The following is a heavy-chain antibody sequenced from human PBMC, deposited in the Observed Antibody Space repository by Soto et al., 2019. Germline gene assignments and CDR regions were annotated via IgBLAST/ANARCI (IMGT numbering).Heavy chain of an antibody. Sequence: PGESLKISCKGSGYSFTSYWIGWVRQMPGKGLEWMGIIYPGDSDTRYSPSFQGQVTISADKSISTAYLQWSSLKASDTAMYYCASAAKGEDYYYYGMDVWGQGTTVTVSS. D-gene: IGHD2-2*01. J-gene: IGHJ6*02. CDR2: IYPGDSDT. CDR3: ASAAKGEDYYYYGMDV. CDR1: GYSFTSYW. V-gene: IGHV5-51*01.